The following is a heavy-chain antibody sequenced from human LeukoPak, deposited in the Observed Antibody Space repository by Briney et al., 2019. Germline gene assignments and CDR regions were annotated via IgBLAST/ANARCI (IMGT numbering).Heavy chain of an antibody. V-gene: IGHV1-2*02. D-gene: IGHD2-21*01. CDR1: GYTFTGYY. CDR3: ARGRRGVVGSAIGIDY. J-gene: IGHJ4*02. CDR2: INPNSGGT. Sequence: ASVKVSCKASGYTFTGYYMHWVRQAPGQGLEWMGWINPNSGGTNYAQKFQGRVTMTRDTSISTAYMELSRLRSDDTAAYYCARGRRGVVGSAIGIDYWGQGTLVTVSS.